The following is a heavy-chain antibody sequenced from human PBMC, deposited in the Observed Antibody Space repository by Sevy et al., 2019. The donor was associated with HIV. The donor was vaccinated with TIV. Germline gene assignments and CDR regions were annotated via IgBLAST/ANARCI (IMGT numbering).Heavy chain of an antibody. Sequence: ASVKVSCKASGGTFSSYAISWVRQAPGQGLEWMGGIIPIFGTANYAQKFQGRVTITADESTSTAYMELSSLRSEDTAVYYCARGSEGSTRFWSGQRGPTTDYGMDVWGQGTTVTVSS. CDR3: ARGSEGSTRFWSGQRGPTTDYGMDV. CDR1: GGTFSSYA. J-gene: IGHJ6*02. CDR2: IIPIFGTA. V-gene: IGHV1-69*13. D-gene: IGHD3-3*01.